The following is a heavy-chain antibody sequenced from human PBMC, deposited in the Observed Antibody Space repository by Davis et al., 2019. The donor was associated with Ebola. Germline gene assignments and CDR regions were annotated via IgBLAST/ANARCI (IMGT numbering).Heavy chain of an antibody. CDR3: VKGDGDY. J-gene: IGHJ4*02. CDR2: ISWNSGSI. CDR1: GFTFDDYA. V-gene: IGHV3-9*01. D-gene: IGHD1-26*01. Sequence: SLKISCAASGFTFDDYAMHWVRQAPGKGLEWVSGISWNSGSIGYADSVKGRFTISRDNAKNSLYLQMNSLRAEDTAVYYCVKGDGDYWGQGTVVTVSS.